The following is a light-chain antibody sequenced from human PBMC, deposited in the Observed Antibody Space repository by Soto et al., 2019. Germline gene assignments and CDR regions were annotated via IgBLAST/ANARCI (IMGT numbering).Light chain of an antibody. Sequence: QSALTQPASVSGSPGQSITISCTGTSSDVGGYNYVSWYQQHPGKAPKLMIYDVSNRPSGVSNRFSGSKSGNTASLTISGLQADDEADYYCSSYTSSSLYVFGTATKVTVL. CDR1: SSDVGGYNY. J-gene: IGLJ1*01. CDR3: SSYTSSSLYV. CDR2: DVS. V-gene: IGLV2-14*01.